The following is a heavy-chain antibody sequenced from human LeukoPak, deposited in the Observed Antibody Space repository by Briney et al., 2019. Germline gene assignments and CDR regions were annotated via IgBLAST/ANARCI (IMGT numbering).Heavy chain of an antibody. J-gene: IGHJ5*02. Sequence: SETLSLTCAVYGGSFSGYYWSWIRQPPGKGLEWIGEINHSGSTNYNPSLKSRVTMSVDTSKNQFSLNLSSVTAADTAVYYCARDQRYCSSASCRISWFDPWGQGTLVIVSS. D-gene: IGHD2-2*01. CDR1: GGSFSGYY. CDR2: INHSGST. CDR3: ARDQRYCSSASCRISWFDP. V-gene: IGHV4-34*01.